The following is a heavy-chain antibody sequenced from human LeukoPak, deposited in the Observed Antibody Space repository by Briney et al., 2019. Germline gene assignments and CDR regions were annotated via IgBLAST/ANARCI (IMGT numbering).Heavy chain of an antibody. Sequence: GGFLRLSCAASGFTFSSYEMNWVRQAPGKGLEWVSYISSSGSTIYYADSVKGRFTISRDNAKNSLYLQMNSLRAEDTAVYYCARELWLGESPSMDVWGQGTTVTVSS. D-gene: IGHD3-10*01. CDR3: ARELWLGESPSMDV. J-gene: IGHJ6*02. V-gene: IGHV3-48*03. CDR2: ISSSGSTI. CDR1: GFTFSSYE.